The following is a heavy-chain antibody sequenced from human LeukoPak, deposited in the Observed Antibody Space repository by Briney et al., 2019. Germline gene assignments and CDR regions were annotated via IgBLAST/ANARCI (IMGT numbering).Heavy chain of an antibody. Sequence: GGSLRLSCAASGFTCSSYGMHWVRQAPGKGLEWVAFIRYDGSNKYYADSVKGRFTISRDNSKNTLYLQMNSLRAEDTAVYCCAKDRPYSSSNWFDPWGQGTLVTVSS. J-gene: IGHJ5*02. CDR3: AKDRPYSSSNWFDP. D-gene: IGHD6-6*01. V-gene: IGHV3-30*02. CDR2: IRYDGSNK. CDR1: GFTCSSYG.